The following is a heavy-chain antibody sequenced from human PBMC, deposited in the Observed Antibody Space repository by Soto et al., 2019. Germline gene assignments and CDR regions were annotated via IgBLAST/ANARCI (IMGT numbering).Heavy chain of an antibody. D-gene: IGHD3-10*01. CDR3: ARDLGNYGSGD. CDR1: GGTFSSYT. V-gene: IGHV1-69*08. J-gene: IGHJ4*02. CDR2: IIPILGIA. Sequence: QVQLVQSGAEVKKPGSSVKVSCKASGGTFSSYTISWVRQAPGQGLEWMGRIIPILGIANDAQKFQGRVTITADKSTSTADMELSSLRSEDTAVYYCARDLGNYGSGDWGQGTLVTVSS.